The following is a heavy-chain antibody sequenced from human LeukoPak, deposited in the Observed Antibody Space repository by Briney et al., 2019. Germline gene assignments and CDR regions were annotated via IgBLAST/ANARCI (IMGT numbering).Heavy chain of an antibody. J-gene: IGHJ4*02. CDR2: IYYNGDT. CDR3: ARSPLTSSGWYRADY. Sequence: SETLSLTCTVSGDSISSSSYYWGWIRQPPGKGLEWIGTIYYNGDTYYNPSLKSRVTMSLDTSKNQLSLRLTSVTAADTALYYCARSPLTSSGWYRADYWGQGTLVTVSS. CDR1: GDSISSSSYY. V-gene: IGHV4-39*07. D-gene: IGHD6-19*01.